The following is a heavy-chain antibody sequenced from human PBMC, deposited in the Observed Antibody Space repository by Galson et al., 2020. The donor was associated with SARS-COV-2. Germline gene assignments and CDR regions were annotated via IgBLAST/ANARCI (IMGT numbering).Heavy chain of an antibody. Sequence: GGSLRLSCAASGFTFSDYYMSWIRQAPGKGLEWLSFISSSSSSLTNYADSVKGRFTISRDNAKNSLYLQMNSLRAEDTAVYYCATINVVEDVFDFWGQGTMVTVSS. CDR2: ISSSSSSLT. CDR3: ATINVVEDVFDF. CDR1: GFTFSDYY. V-gene: IGHV3-11*06. D-gene: IGHD2-15*01. J-gene: IGHJ3*01.